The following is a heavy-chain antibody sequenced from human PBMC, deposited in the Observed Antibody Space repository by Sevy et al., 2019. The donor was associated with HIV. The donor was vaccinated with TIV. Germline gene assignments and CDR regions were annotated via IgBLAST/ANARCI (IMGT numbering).Heavy chain of an antibody. CDR3: ARGKRYSSSWYPSGYFDY. CDR2: INHSGST. CDR1: GGSFSGYY. J-gene: IGHJ4*02. D-gene: IGHD6-13*01. Sequence: SETLSLTCAVYGGSFSGYYWSWIRQPPGKGLEWIGEINHSGSTNYNPSLKSRVTISVDTSKNQFSLKLSSVTAADTAVYYCARGKRYSSSWYPSGYFDYWGQGTLVTVSS. V-gene: IGHV4-34*01.